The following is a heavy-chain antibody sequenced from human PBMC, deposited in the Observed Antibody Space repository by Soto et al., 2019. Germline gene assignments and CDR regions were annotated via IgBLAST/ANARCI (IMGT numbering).Heavy chain of an antibody. V-gene: IGHV4-30-4*01. CDR3: ARVFIVVVVGDAFDI. J-gene: IGHJ3*02. CDR1: GGSISSGDYY. D-gene: IGHD2-15*01. Sequence: QVQLQESGPGLVKPSQTLSLTCTVSGGSISSGDYYWSWIRQPPGKGLEWIGYIYFSGSTYYNPSLKSRVTISVDTSKNQFSLKLSSVTAADTAVYYCARVFIVVVVGDAFDIWGQGTMVTVSS. CDR2: IYFSGST.